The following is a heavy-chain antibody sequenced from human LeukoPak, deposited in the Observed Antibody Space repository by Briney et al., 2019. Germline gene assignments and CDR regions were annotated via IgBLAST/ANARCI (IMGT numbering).Heavy chain of an antibody. Sequence: SETLSLTCTVSGGSTSSSSFYWGWIRQPPGKGLECIVRISYSGRTYYNPSLQSRVTISVDTSKNQFSLRLSSVTAADTAVYYCARGSKRITMVRGVYNWFDPWGQGTLVTVSS. J-gene: IGHJ5*02. CDR2: ISYSGRT. D-gene: IGHD3-10*01. CDR3: ARGSKRITMVRGVYNWFDP. CDR1: GGSTSSSSFY. V-gene: IGHV4-39*01.